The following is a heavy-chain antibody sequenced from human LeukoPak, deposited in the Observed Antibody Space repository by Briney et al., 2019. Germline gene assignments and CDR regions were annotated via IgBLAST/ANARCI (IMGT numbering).Heavy chain of an antibody. CDR2: INPNSGGT. D-gene: IGHD6-19*01. V-gene: IGHV1-2*06. J-gene: IGHJ4*02. Sequence: GASVKVSCKASGYTFTGYYMRWVRQAPGQGLEWMGRINPNSGGTNYAQKFQGRVTMTRDTSISTAYMELSRLRSDDTAVYYCARGWVAGNGYFDYWGQGALVTVSS. CDR1: GYTFTGYY. CDR3: ARGWVAGNGYFDY.